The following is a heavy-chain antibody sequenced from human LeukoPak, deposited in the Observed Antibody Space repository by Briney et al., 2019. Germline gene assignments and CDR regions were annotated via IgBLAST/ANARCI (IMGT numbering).Heavy chain of an antibody. CDR3: ARGGQGDGYSADEAFDV. D-gene: IGHD5-24*01. V-gene: IGHV6-1*01. CDR1: GDSVVSNSTA. Sequence: SQTLSLTCVISGDSVVSNSTACNWIRQSPSRGLEWLGRTYYRSKWYNDYAVSVKSRIIINPDTSKNQFSLQLNSVTPEDTAVYYCARGGQGDGYSADEAFDVWGQGTRVTVS. CDR2: TYYRSKWYN. J-gene: IGHJ3*01.